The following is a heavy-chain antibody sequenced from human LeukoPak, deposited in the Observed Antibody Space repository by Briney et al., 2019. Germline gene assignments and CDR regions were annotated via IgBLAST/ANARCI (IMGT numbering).Heavy chain of an antibody. D-gene: IGHD4-17*01. Sequence: GGSLRLSCAAFGFTFSDYAMNWVRQAPGRGPEWVSTISGRGDYTYYADSVKGQFTISRDNSNNTMYLQINSLRAEDTAVYFCARGYGALSGWGQGTLVTVSS. CDR2: ISGRGDYT. CDR3: ARGYGALSG. J-gene: IGHJ4*02. CDR1: GFTFSDYA. V-gene: IGHV3-23*01.